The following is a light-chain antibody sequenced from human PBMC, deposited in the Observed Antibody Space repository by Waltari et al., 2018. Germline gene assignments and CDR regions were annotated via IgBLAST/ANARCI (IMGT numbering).Light chain of an antibody. V-gene: IGKV3-20*01. CDR2: AAS. CDR3: QQYNNSPWT. CDR1: QSIGSNY. J-gene: IGKJ1*01. Sequence: PGERATLSCRASQSIGSNYLAWYQQRPGQAPRLLIYAASSRATGIPDRFSGGVSGTDFTLTISRLEPEDFAVYFCQQYNNSPWTFGQGTKVEIK.